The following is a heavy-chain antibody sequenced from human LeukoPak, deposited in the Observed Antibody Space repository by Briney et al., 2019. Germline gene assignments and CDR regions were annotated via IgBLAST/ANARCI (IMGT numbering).Heavy chain of an antibody. CDR2: IYHSGST. CDR1: GGSISSYY. CDR3: ARASYYDSSGYFPGIDY. Sequence: SETLSLTCTVSGGSISSYYWSWIRQPPGKGLEWIGYIYHSGSTNYNPSLKSRVTISVDTSKNQFSLKLSSVTAADMAVYYCARASYYDSSGYFPGIDYWGQGTLVTVSS. D-gene: IGHD3-22*01. J-gene: IGHJ4*02. V-gene: IGHV4-59*01.